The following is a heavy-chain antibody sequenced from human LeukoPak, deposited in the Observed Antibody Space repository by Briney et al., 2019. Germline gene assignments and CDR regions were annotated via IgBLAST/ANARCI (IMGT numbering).Heavy chain of an antibody. CDR3: ATGADDRSGYYLFDY. D-gene: IGHD3-22*01. CDR2: ISYDGSNK. V-gene: IGHV3-30*03. Sequence: PGRSLRLSCAVSGFTFIGYGMHWVRQAPGKGLEWVAVISYDGSNKYYADSVKGRFTISRDNSDNTVYLQMNSLRVDDTGIYYCATGADDRSGYYLFDYWGQGTLVTVSS. J-gene: IGHJ4*02. CDR1: GFTFIGYG.